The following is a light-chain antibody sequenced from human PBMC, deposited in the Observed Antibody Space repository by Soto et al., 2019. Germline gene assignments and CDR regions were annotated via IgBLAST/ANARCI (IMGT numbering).Light chain of an antibody. CDR1: QSLFFTSNKKNY. Sequence: DIVMTQSPDSLAVSLGETAAINCKSNQSLFFTSNKKNYLAWYRQKPGQPPKLIISWASSRESGVPDRFSGGGSGTDFTLTINSLQAEDVAVYYCQQYYGTPKFGQGTKVDIK. J-gene: IGKJ1*01. CDR2: WAS. CDR3: QQYYGTPK. V-gene: IGKV4-1*01.